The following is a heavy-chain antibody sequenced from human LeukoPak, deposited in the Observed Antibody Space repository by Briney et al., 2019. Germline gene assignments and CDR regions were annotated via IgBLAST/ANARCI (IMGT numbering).Heavy chain of an antibody. D-gene: IGHD3-22*01. CDR3: ARARVIVVVIPTPPDY. Sequence: PGGSLRLSCAASGFTFSSYAMSWVRQAPGKGLEWVSAISGSGGSTYYTDSVKGRFTISRDNSKNTLYLQMNSLRAEDTAVYYCARARVIVVVIPTPPDYWGQGTLVTVSS. CDR1: GFTFSSYA. CDR2: ISGSGGST. V-gene: IGHV3-23*01. J-gene: IGHJ4*02.